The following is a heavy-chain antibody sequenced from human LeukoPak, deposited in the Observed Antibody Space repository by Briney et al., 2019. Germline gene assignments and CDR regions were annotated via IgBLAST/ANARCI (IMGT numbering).Heavy chain of an antibody. CDR2: ISAYNGNT. V-gene: IGHV1-18*01. D-gene: IGHD2-2*01. CDR3: ARQTRLICSSTSCFDFVY. J-gene: IGHJ4*02. Sequence: GASVTVSFKASGYTFTIYGISWVRQAPGQGLEWMGWISAYNGNTNYAQKHQGRVTMTTDTSTSTAYMELRSLRSDDTAVYYCARQTRLICSSTSCFDFVYWGQGTLVTVAS. CDR1: GYTFTIYG.